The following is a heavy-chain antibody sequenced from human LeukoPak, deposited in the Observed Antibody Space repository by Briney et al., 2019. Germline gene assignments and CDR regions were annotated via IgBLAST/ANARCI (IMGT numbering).Heavy chain of an antibody. CDR1: GFTFGDYA. V-gene: IGHV3-49*04. CDR3: TRWSLLWFGELFDY. J-gene: IGHJ4*02. Sequence: GGSLRLSCTASGFTFGDYAMSWVRQAPGKGLEWVGFIRSKAYGGTTEYAASVKGRFTISRDDSKSIAYLQMNSLKTGDTAVYYCTRWSLLWFGELFDYWGQGTLVTVSS. D-gene: IGHD3-10*01. CDR2: IRSKAYGGTT.